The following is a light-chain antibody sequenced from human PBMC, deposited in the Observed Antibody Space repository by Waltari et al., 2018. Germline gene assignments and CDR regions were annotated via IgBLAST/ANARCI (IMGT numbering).Light chain of an antibody. Sequence: QSALTQPASVSGSPGQSITISCTGTSDDIGRYNYVSWYQLHPGKAPKLIIYEVKYRPSGVVSRFSGSRSANTASLTISGLQAGDEADYCCSAYTTSNTLVFGTGTYVTVL. CDR3: SAYTTSNTLV. V-gene: IGLV2-14*01. J-gene: IGLJ1*01. CDR1: SDDIGRYNY. CDR2: EVK.